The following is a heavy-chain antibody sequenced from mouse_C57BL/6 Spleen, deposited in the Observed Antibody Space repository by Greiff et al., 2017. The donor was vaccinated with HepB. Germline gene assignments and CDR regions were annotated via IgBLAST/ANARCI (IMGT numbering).Heavy chain of an antibody. CDR3: ARDEVLRSAWFAY. CDR1: GYTFTSYW. D-gene: IGHD1-1*01. CDR2: IDPNSGGT. J-gene: IGHJ3*01. V-gene: IGHV1-72*01. Sequence: QVQLQQPGAELVKPGASVKLSCKASGYTFTSYWMHWVKQRPGRGLEWIGRIDPNSGGTKYNEKFKSKATLTVDKPSSTAYMKLSSLTSEDSAVYYCARDEVLRSAWFAYWGQGTLVTVSA.